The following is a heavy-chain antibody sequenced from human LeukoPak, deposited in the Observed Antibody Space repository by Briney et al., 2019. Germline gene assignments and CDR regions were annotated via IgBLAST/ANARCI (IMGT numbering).Heavy chain of an antibody. J-gene: IGHJ6*03. CDR1: GGSISSGSYY. CDR3: ARLRGGYSYGDNYYYYYMDV. D-gene: IGHD5-18*01. Sequence: SETLSLTCTVSGGSISSGSYYWSWIRQPAGKGLEWIGRIYTSGSTNYNPSLKSRVTISVDTSKNQFSLKLSSVTAADTAVYYCARLRGGYSYGDNYYYYYMDVWGKGTTVTISS. CDR2: IYTSGST. V-gene: IGHV4-61*02.